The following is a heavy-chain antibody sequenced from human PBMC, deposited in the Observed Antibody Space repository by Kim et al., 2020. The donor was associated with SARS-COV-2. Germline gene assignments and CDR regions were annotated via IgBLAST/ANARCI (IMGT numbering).Heavy chain of an antibody. CDR3: SRRGDMNYIDY. Sequence: GGSLRLSCTPSGFRFGDYAVTWVRQAPGKGLEWLGLIRTKTFGGATEYVASVKDRFTISRDDSKSIAYLQMNSLKIEDTAMYYCSRRGDMNYIDYWGRGTLVTVSS. J-gene: IGHJ4*02. CDR1: GFRFGDYA. CDR2: IRTKTFGGAT. V-gene: IGHV3-49*04.